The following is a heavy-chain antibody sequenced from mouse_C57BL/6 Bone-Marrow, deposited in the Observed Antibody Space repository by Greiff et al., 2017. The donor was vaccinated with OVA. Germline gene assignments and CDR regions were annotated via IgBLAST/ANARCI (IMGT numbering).Heavy chain of an antibody. Sequence: EVKLMESGGGLVKPGGSLKLSCAASGFTFSSYAMSWVRQTPEKRLEWVATISDGGSYTYYPDNVKGRFTISRDNAKNNLYLQMSHLKSEDTAMYYCARDRGYYGSAYWGQGTLVTVSA. J-gene: IGHJ3*01. V-gene: IGHV5-4*01. CDR3: ARDRGYYGSAY. D-gene: IGHD1-1*01. CDR2: ISDGGSYT. CDR1: GFTFSSYA.